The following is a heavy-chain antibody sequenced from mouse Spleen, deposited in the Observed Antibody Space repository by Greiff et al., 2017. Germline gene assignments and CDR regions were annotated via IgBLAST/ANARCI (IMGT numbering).Heavy chain of an antibody. CDR2: ISYDGSN. V-gene: IGHV3-6*02. D-gene: IGHD1-2*01. CDR1: GYSITSGYY. CDR3: ARDYGYVGAMDY. Sequence: DVKLQESGPGLVKPSQSLSLTCSVTGYSITSGYYWNWIRQFPGNKLEWMGYISYDGSNNYNPSLKNRISITRDTSKNQFFLKLNSVTTEDTATYYCARDYGYVGAMDYWGQGTSVTVSS. J-gene: IGHJ4*01.